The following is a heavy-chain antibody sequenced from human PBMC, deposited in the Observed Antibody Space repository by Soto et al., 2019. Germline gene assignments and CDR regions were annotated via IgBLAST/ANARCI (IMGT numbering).Heavy chain of an antibody. CDR1: GGSISSYY. CDR2: IYYSGST. V-gene: IGHV4-59*01. Sequence: PSETLSLTCTVSGGSISSYYWSWIRQPPGKGLEWIGYIYYSGSTNYNPSLKSRVTISVDTSKNQFSLKLSSVTAADTAVYYCARGDSGSTKYCSSTSCFYYYYYMDVWGKGTTVTVSS. D-gene: IGHD2-2*01. CDR3: ARGDSGSTKYCSSTSCFYYYYYMDV. J-gene: IGHJ6*03.